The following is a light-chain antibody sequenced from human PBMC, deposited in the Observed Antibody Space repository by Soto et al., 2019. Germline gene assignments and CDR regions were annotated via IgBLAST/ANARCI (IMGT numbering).Light chain of an antibody. CDR1: QGIRNS. J-gene: IGKJ4*01. Sequence: DIQMTQSPSFLSASVGDRVTITCRASQGIRNSLAWYQHKPGKVPKLLIYAASTLYSGVSSRFSGSGSGTDFTLTIGSLQPEDVPVYYCQKHSSVPFTFGGGTKVEIK. V-gene: IGKV1-27*01. CDR2: AAS. CDR3: QKHSSVPFT.